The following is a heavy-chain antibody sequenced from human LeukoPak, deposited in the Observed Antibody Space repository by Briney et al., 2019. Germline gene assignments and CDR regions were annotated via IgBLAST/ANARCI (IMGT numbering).Heavy chain of an antibody. CDR1: GFTFSGSA. CDR2: IRSKTNNYAT. CDR3: SSGLSVLRSNNTPVDY. Sequence: GGSLRLSCAASGFTFSGSAMHWVRQASGKGLEWVGRIRSKTNNYATAYAASVKGRFTISRDDSKNTAYLQMNSLKTGDTAVYFCSSGLSVLRSNNTPVDYWGQGTLVTVSS. D-gene: IGHD4-17*01. J-gene: IGHJ4*02. V-gene: IGHV3-73*01.